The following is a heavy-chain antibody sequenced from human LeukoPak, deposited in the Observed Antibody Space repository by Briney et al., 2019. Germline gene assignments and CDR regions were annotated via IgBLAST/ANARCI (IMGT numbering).Heavy chain of an antibody. CDR1: GFTFSNYI. V-gene: IGHV3-30*04. J-gene: IGHJ4*02. CDR3: ARVQGGGYRTADY. D-gene: IGHD6-19*01. Sequence: GGSLRLSCTASGFTFSNYIMHWVRQAPGKGLDWVAVILENGSNQYYADSVKGPFTISRDNSKNTLFLQMNSLRGEDTAMYYCARVQGGGYRTADYWGQGTLVTVSS. CDR2: ILENGSNQ.